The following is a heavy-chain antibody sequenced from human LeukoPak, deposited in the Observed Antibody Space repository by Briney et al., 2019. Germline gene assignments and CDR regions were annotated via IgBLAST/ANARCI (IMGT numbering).Heavy chain of an antibody. CDR1: GGSFSGYY. Sequence: SETLSLTCAVYGGSFSGYYWSWIRQPPGKGLEWIGEINHSGSTNYNPSLKSRVTISVDTSKNQFSLKLSSVTAADTAVYYCASQNDYYDSSGYYLGWFDPWGQGTLVTVSS. D-gene: IGHD3-22*01. V-gene: IGHV4-34*01. J-gene: IGHJ5*02. CDR3: ASQNDYYDSSGYYLGWFDP. CDR2: INHSGST.